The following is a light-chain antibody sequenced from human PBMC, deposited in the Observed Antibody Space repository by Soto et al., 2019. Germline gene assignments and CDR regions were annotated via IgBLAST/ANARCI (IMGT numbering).Light chain of an antibody. Sequence: QSVLTQPASVSGSPGQSITISCTRASSDVGSYNFGSWYQQHPGEVPKVLIYEVSKRPSGVSDRFSGSKSGNTASLTISGLQAEDEADDSCRVVAGSSTYVFGTGTKVTVL. J-gene: IGLJ1*01. V-gene: IGLV2-23*02. CDR2: EVS. CDR3: RVVAGSSTYV. CDR1: SSDVGSYNF.